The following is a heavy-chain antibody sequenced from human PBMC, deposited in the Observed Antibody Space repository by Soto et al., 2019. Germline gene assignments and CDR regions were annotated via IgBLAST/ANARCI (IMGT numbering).Heavy chain of an antibody. CDR3: ARGQWSAVVVIPFDY. CDR2: INPSGGST. V-gene: IGHV1-46*01. D-gene: IGHD3-22*01. CDR1: GYTFTSYY. J-gene: IGHJ4*02. Sequence: ASVKVSCKASGYTFTSYYMHWVRQAPGQGLEWMGIINPSGGSTSYAQKFQGRVTMTRDTSTSTVYMELSSLRSEDTALYYCARGQWSAVVVIPFDYWGQGTLVTVSS.